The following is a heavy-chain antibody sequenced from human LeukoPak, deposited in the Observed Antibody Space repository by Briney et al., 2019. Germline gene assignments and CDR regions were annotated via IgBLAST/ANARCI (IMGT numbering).Heavy chain of an antibody. CDR1: GFTFTSYS. V-gene: IGHV3-21*01. CDR2: ISSSSNYI. D-gene: IGHD6-19*01. CDR3: AREPGDSGGWSE. Sequence: KTGGSLRLSCAASGFTFTSYSMNWVRQAPGKGLEWVSSISSSSNYIYYADSVKGRFTISRDNAKNSLYLQMNSLRAEDTAVYYCAREPGDSGGWSEWGQGTLVTVSS. J-gene: IGHJ4*02.